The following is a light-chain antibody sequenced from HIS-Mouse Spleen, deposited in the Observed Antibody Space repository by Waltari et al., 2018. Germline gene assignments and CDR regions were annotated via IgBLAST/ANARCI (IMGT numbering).Light chain of an antibody. V-gene: IGLV3-1*01. CDR3: QAWDSSYSV. CDR1: KLGEKY. CDR2: QDS. Sequence: SYELTQPPSMSVSPGQTASITCSGDKLGEKYACWYQQKPGQSPVLVIYQDSKRPSGIPERFSGSNSGNTATLTISGTQAMDEADYYCQAWDSSYSVFGGGTKLTVL. J-gene: IGLJ2*01.